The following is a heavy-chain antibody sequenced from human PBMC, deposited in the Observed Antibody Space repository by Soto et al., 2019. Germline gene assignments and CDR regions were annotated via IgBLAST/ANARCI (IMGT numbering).Heavy chain of an antibody. CDR2: ISWNRGSI. V-gene: IGHV3-9*01. D-gene: IGHD2-2*01. CDR3: AKDRRYCTRNSCHPGEGWGAFDI. Sequence: EVQLVESGGGLVQPGRSLRLSCAASGFTFDDYAMHWVRQAPGKGLEWVSGISWNRGSIDYAEPVKGRFTISRDNAQNSLYLQMNSLRAEDTALYYCAKDRRYCTRNSCHPGEGWGAFDIWGQGTMVTVSS. CDR1: GFTFDDYA. J-gene: IGHJ3*02.